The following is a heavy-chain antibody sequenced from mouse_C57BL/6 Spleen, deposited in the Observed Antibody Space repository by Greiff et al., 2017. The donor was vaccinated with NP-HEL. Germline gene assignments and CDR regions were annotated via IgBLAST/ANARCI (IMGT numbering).Heavy chain of an antibody. CDR1: GYSITSGYY. J-gene: IGHJ2*01. CDR3: ARGRSSPYFDY. D-gene: IGHD1-1*01. CDR2: ISYDGSN. Sequence: EVKLLESGPGLVKPSQSLSLTCSVTGYSITSGYYWNWIRQFPGNKLEWMGYISYDGSNNYNPSLKNRISITRDTSKNQFFLKLNSVTTEDTATYYCARGRSSPYFDYWGQGTTLTVSS. V-gene: IGHV3-6*01.